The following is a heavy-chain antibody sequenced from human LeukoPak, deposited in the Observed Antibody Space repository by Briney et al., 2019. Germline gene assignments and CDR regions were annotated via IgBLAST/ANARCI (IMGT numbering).Heavy chain of an antibody. Sequence: GGPLRLSCEATGFIFSNYWMAWVRQAPGKGLEWVANIKEDGSDKNYVVSMEGRFTISRDNAKNSLYLQMNSVRVEDTAVYYCATDAAYGYDRFDHWGQGTQVTVSS. J-gene: IGHJ4*02. CDR1: GFIFSNYW. CDR3: ATDAAYGYDRFDH. CDR2: IKEDGSDK. D-gene: IGHD2-15*01. V-gene: IGHV3-7*01.